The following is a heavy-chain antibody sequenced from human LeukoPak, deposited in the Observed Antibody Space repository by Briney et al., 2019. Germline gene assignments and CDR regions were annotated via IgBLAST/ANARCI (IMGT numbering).Heavy chain of an antibody. V-gene: IGHV1-46*01. D-gene: IGHD3-16*01. CDR1: GYTFTSYY. CDR3: ARSPPPPPGGLYNWFDP. Sequence: GASVKVSCKASGYTFTSYYMHWVRQAPGQGLEWRGIINPSGGSTSYAQKFQCRVTMTRDTSTSTVYMELSSLISEDTAVYYCARSPPPPPGGLYNWFDPWGQGTLVTVSS. J-gene: IGHJ5*02. CDR2: INPSGGST.